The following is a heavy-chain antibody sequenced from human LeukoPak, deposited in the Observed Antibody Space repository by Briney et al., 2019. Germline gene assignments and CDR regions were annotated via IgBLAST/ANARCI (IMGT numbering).Heavy chain of an antibody. J-gene: IGHJ4*02. CDR2: ISYDGSNK. CDR3: ARVASVVVVAATPYYFDY. D-gene: IGHD2-15*01. V-gene: IGHV3-30*03. CDR1: GFTFSSYG. Sequence: GGSLRLSCAASGFTFSSYGMHWVRQAPGKGLEWVAVISYDGSNKYYADSVKGRFTISRDNSKNTLYLQMNSLRAEDTAVYYCARVASVVVVAATPYYFDYWGQGTLVTVSS.